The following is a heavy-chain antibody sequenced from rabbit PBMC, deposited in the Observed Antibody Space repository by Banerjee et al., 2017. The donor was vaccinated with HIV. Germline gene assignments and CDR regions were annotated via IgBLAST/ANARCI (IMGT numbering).Heavy chain of an antibody. J-gene: IGHJ6*01. D-gene: IGHD8-1*01. CDR1: GFSFSSSYW. CDR2: IYAGSSGST. V-gene: IGHV1S45*01. CDR3: ARAHYAVYDYTLLFGMDL. Sequence: QEQLEESGGDLVKPEGSLTLTCTASGFSFSSSYWICWVRQAPGKGLEWIACIYAGSSGSTYYASWAKGRFTISKTSSTTVTLQMTSLTAADTATYFCARAHYAVYDYTLLFGMDLWGQGTLVTVS.